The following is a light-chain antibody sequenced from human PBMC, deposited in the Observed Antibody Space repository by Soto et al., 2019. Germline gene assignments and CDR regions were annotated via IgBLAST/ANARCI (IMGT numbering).Light chain of an antibody. CDR1: QSISSW. CDR3: QQYNSYSRT. J-gene: IGKJ1*01. V-gene: IGKV1-5*03. Sequence: DIQMTQSPSTLSASVGDRVTITCRVSQSISSWLAWYQQKPGKAPKLLIYKASSLESGVPSRFSGSGSGTEFTLTISSLQADDFATYYCQQYNSYSRTFGQGTKVEIK. CDR2: KAS.